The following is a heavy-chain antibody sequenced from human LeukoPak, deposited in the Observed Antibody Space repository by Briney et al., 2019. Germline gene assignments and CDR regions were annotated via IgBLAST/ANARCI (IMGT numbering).Heavy chain of an antibody. CDR2: IYPGDSDT. V-gene: IGHV5-51*01. CDR1: GYSFTSYW. CDR3: AGGPNYDILTGPLDY. J-gene: IGHJ4*02. D-gene: IGHD3-9*01. Sequence: GESLKISCKGSGYSFTSYWIGWVRQMPGKGLEWMGIIYPGDSDTRYSPSFQGQVTISADKSISTAYLQWSSLKASDTAMYYCAGGPNYDILTGPLDYWGQGTLVTVSS.